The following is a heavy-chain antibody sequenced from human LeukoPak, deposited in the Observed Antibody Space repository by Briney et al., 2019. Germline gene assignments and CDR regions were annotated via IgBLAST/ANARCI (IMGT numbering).Heavy chain of an antibody. Sequence: GASVKASCKASGYTFTGYYMHWVRQAPGQGLEWMGCVNPNSGDTNYAQKFQGSVTMTRDTSISTVYMELSRLRSDDTAVYYCARAGSRAAAGTHGYWGQGTLVTVSS. CDR1: GYTFTGYY. D-gene: IGHD6-13*01. J-gene: IGHJ4*02. CDR2: VNPNSGDT. CDR3: ARAGSRAAAGTHGY. V-gene: IGHV1-2*02.